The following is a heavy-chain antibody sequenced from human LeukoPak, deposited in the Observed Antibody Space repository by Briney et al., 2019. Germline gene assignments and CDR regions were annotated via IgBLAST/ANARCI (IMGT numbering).Heavy chain of an antibody. CDR1: GGSISSSSYY. CDR2: IYHSGST. J-gene: IGHJ4*02. D-gene: IGHD3-3*01. Sequence: SETLSLTCTVSGGSISSSSYYWGWIRQPPGKGLEWIGSIYHSGSTYYNPSLKSRVTISVDTSKNQFSLKLSSVTAADTAVYYCASEKPPDYDFWSGYYLFDYWGQGTLVTVSS. V-gene: IGHV4-39*07. CDR3: ASEKPPDYDFWSGYYLFDY.